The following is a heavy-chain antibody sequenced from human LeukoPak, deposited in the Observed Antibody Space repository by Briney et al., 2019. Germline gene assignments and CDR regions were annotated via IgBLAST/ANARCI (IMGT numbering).Heavy chain of an antibody. D-gene: IGHD3-22*01. Sequence: SEALSLTCAVYGGSFSGYYWSWIRQPPGKGLEWIGGINHSGSTNYNPSLKSRVTISVDTSKNQFSLKLSSVTAADTAVYYCAATRLFDYYDSSGYPDYWGQGTLVTVSS. CDR2: INHSGST. CDR3: AATRLFDYYDSSGYPDY. J-gene: IGHJ4*02. V-gene: IGHV4-34*01. CDR1: GGSFSGYY.